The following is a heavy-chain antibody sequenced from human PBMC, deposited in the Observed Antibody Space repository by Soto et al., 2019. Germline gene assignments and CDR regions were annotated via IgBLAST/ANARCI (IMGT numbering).Heavy chain of an antibody. CDR3: AKKSSSDWLDS. CDR2: ISIYVSYS. J-gene: IGHJ5*01. Sequence: VQLVQSGAELKMPGASVKVSCKTSGYIFSNYGLTWVRQAPGQGLEWMGWISIYVSYSHSSPRFHDRLIMTTDTTTTTAFMELRNLRIDDTAVYFCAKKSSSDWLDSWGQGTLITVSS. V-gene: IGHV1-18*01. CDR1: GYIFSNYG. D-gene: IGHD6-13*01.